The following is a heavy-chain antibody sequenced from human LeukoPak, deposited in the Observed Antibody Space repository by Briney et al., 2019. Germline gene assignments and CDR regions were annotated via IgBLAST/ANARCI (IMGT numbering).Heavy chain of an antibody. CDR2: INPNSGGT. D-gene: IGHD5-18*01. Sequence: ASVKVSCKASGYTFTGYYMHWVRQAPGQGLEWMGWINPNSGGTNYAQKFQGRVTMTRDTSISTAYMELSRLRSDDTAVYYCARTRGYSYGWGFFDYWGQGTLVTVSS. CDR1: GYTFTGYY. V-gene: IGHV1-2*02. CDR3: ARTRGYSYGWGFFDY. J-gene: IGHJ4*02.